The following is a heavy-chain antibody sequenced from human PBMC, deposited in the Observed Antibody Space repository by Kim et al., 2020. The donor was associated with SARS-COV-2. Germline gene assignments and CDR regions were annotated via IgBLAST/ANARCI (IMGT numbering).Heavy chain of an antibody. V-gene: IGHV4-30-4*01. CDR1: GGSISSGDYY. CDR3: ARDPFSITIFGVVITDACDI. J-gene: IGHJ3*02. Sequence: SETLSLTCTVSGGSISSGDYYWSWIRQPPGKGLEWIGYIYYSGSTYYNPSLKSRVTISVDTSKNQFSLKLSSVTAADTAVYYCARDPFSITIFGVVITDACDIWGQGTMVTVSS. CDR2: IYYSGST. D-gene: IGHD3-3*01.